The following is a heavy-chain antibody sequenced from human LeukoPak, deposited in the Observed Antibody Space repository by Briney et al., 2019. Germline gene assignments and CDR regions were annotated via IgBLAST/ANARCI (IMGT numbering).Heavy chain of an antibody. J-gene: IGHJ4*02. Sequence: PGGSLRLSCAASGFTFSSYSMNWVRQAPGKGLEWVSGISGSGGSTYYADSVKGRFTISRDNSKNTLYLQMSSLRAEDTAVYYCAKDRSWAATTTRQYSFDYWGQGTLVTVSS. D-gene: IGHD1-26*01. V-gene: IGHV3-23*01. CDR1: GFTFSSYS. CDR3: AKDRSWAATTTRQYSFDY. CDR2: ISGSGGST.